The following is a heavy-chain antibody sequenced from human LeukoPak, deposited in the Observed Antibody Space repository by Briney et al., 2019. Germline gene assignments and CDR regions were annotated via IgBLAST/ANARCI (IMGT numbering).Heavy chain of an antibody. Sequence: GESLKVSCQVSGYTFISYWIGWVRQMPGKGLEWMGIIYPGDSESRYSPSFQGQVTISADKSISTAYLQWSSLKASDTAMYYCVRSADIDLWGSGTMVTVSS. CDR1: GYTFISYW. CDR2: IYPGDSES. D-gene: IGHD6-19*01. V-gene: IGHV5-51*01. CDR3: VRSADIDL. J-gene: IGHJ3*01.